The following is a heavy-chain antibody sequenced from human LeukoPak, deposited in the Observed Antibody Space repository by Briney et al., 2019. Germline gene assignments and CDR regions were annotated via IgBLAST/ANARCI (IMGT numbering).Heavy chain of an antibody. CDR3: AGSLGFYDSSGAYYFDY. CDR2: ISSRNSYI. Sequence: GGSLRLSCVVSGFTVSSNYMSWVRQAPGKGLEWVSSISSRNSYIYYADSVKGRFTISRDNAEKSLYLQMNSLRAEDTAVYYCAGSLGFYDSSGAYYFDYWGQGTLVTVSS. CDR1: GFTVSSNY. V-gene: IGHV3-21*01. D-gene: IGHD3-22*01. J-gene: IGHJ4*02.